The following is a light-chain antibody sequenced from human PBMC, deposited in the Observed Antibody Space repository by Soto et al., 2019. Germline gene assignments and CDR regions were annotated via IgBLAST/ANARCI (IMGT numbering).Light chain of an antibody. J-gene: IGKJ1*01. V-gene: IGKV3-11*01. CDR1: QSISSY. CDR3: QPRSNWLQT. CDR2: DAS. Sequence: EIVLTQSPATLSLSPGERATLSCRASQSISSYLAWYQQKPGQAPRLLIYDASNRATGIPARFSGSGSGTDFTLTISSLEPEDFAVYYCQPRSNWLQTFGRGTKVDIK.